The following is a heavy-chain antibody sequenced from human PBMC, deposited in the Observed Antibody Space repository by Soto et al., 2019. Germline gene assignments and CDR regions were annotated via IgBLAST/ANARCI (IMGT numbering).Heavy chain of an antibody. V-gene: IGHV1-69*01. Sequence: QVQVVQSGVEVRRPGSSVKVSCKASGDTFKNCVISWVRQAPGQGLEWMGGIIPLFGTTDFAQRFQGRLTITTDESTTTAYMELSRLRSEDTATYYCAAELGFVKLAVVWGKGTTVIVSS. CDR1: GDTFKNCV. CDR3: AAELGFVKLAVV. D-gene: IGHD7-27*01. CDR2: IIPLFGTT. J-gene: IGHJ6*04.